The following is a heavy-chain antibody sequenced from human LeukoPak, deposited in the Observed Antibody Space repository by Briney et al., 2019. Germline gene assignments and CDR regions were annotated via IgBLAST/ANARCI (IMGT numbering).Heavy chain of an antibody. CDR3: AKAPVTTCRGAYCYPFDY. CDR2: ISGSGSST. Sequence: RPGGSLRLSCAASGFTFSSYGMSWVRQAPGKGLEWVSAISGSGSSTYYADSVKGRFTISRDSSKNTLFLQMNRLRPEDAAVYYCAKAPVTTCRGAYCYPFDYWGQGTLVTVSS. D-gene: IGHD2-21*01. J-gene: IGHJ4*02. CDR1: GFTFSSYG. V-gene: IGHV3-23*01.